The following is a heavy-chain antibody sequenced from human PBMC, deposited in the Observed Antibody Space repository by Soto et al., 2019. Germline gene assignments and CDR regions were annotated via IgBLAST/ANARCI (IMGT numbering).Heavy chain of an antibody. CDR1: GFTFSNYW. Sequence: LRLSCAASGFTFSNYWMSWVRQAPGKGLEWVANINQDGSEKYYVDSVKGRFTISRDNAKNSLHLQMNSLRAEDTAVYYCVRDYLGPSAHWGQGTLVTVSS. V-gene: IGHV3-7*04. J-gene: IGHJ4*02. CDR2: INQDGSEK. CDR3: VRDYLGPSAH. D-gene: IGHD7-27*01.